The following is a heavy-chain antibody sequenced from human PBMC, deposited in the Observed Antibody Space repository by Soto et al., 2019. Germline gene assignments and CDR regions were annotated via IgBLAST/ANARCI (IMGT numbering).Heavy chain of an antibody. J-gene: IGHJ3*02. CDR1: GYSFTSYW. Sequence: GESLKISCKGSGYSFTSYWIGWVRQMPGKGLEWMGIIYPGDSDTRYSPSFQGQVTISADKSISTAYLQWSSLKASDTAMYYCARPTYCGGDCYRGNDAFDIWGQGTMVTVSS. D-gene: IGHD2-21*02. CDR3: ARPTYCGGDCYRGNDAFDI. CDR2: IYPGDSDT. V-gene: IGHV5-51*01.